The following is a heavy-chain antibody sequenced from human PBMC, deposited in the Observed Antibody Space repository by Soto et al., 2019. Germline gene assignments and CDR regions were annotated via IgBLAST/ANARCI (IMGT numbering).Heavy chain of an antibody. Sequence: SVKVSCKASGGTFSSYTISWVRQAPGQGLEWMGRIIPILGIANYAQKFQGRVTITADKSTSTAYMELSSLRSEDTAVYYCARDSEDSSGYWGGAFDIWGQGTMVTVSS. CDR3: ARDSEDSSGYWGGAFDI. D-gene: IGHD3-22*01. J-gene: IGHJ3*02. CDR2: IIPILGIA. CDR1: GGTFSSYT. V-gene: IGHV1-69*04.